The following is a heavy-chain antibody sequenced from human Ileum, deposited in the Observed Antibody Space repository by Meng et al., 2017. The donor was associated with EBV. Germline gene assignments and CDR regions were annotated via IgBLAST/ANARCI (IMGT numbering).Heavy chain of an antibody. CDR3: AGDPHSGSPH. J-gene: IGHJ4*02. Sequence: GELLACGPGLVMSSETLSLTGTVSGGSVSSAHSFWTWIRQPPGKGLEWIGYMSYSGSTNYSPPLESRVTISVDTSKNQFSLKLSSVTAADTAVYYCAGDPHSGSPHWGQGTLVTVSS. V-gene: IGHV4-61*01. CDR2: MSYSGST. D-gene: IGHD1-26*01. CDR1: GGSVSSAHSF.